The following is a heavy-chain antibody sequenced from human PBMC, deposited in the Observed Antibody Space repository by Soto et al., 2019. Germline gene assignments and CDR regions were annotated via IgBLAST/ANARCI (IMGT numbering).Heavy chain of an antibody. CDR2: VWYDGSNK. CDR3: AREMQRGAAGGTVGY. V-gene: IGHV3-33*01. D-gene: IGHD6-13*01. J-gene: IGHJ4*02. CDR1: GFSFSFYG. Sequence: GGSLRLSCAASGFSFSFYGMHWVRQAPGRGLEWVAVVWYDGSNKDYADSVKGRFTISKDNSKNTLYLQMNSLRGEDTAVYYCAREMQRGAAGGTVGYWGQGTLVTVSS.